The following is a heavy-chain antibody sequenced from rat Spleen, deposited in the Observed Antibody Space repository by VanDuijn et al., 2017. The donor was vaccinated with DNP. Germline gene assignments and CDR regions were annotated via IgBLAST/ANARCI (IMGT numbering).Heavy chain of an antibody. CDR1: GFTFNNYW. CDR3: ARWDNYYFDY. CDR2: ITSSGGST. J-gene: IGHJ2*01. Sequence: EVQLVESGGDLVQPGRSLKVSCVVSGFTFNNYWMTWIRQVPGKGLEWVASITSSGGSTYYPDSVQGRFAISRDNAKSTLYLQMNSLRSEDMATYYCARWDNYYFDYWGQGVMVTVSS. D-gene: IGHD1-10*01. V-gene: IGHV5-31*01.